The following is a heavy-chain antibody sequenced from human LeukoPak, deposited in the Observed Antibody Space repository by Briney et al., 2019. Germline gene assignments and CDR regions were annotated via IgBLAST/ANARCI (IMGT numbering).Heavy chain of an antibody. D-gene: IGHD3-3*01. Sequence: GASETASRKASGGTFSSYTNRLVRQDPGQGLEWVGRVIPILGIANYAQKFQGRVTITADKYTSTAYMELSSLRSEDTAVYSCAMAIFGVDIIAGWFDPWGQGTLVTVSS. CDR3: AMAIFGVDIIAGWFDP. V-gene: IGHV1-69*02. CDR1: GGTFSSYT. J-gene: IGHJ5*02. CDR2: VIPILGIA.